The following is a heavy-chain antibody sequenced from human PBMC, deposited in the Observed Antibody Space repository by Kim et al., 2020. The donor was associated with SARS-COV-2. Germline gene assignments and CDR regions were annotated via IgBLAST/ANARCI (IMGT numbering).Heavy chain of an antibody. CDR3: ARVKVGYNYGPWWFDL. J-gene: IGHJ2*01. D-gene: IGHD5-18*01. V-gene: IGHV3-74*01. Sequence: GGSLRLSCAASGFTFSSYWMHWVRQAPGKGLVWVSRINSDGSSTSYADSVKGRFTISRDNAKNTLYLQMNSLRAEDTAVYYCARVKVGYNYGPWWFDLWGRGTLVTVSS. CDR2: INSDGSST. CDR1: GFTFSSYW.